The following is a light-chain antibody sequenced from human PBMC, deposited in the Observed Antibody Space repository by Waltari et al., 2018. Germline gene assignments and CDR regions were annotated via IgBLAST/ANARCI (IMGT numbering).Light chain of an antibody. CDR2: NDN. CDR3: QVWDSTSDPWV. J-gene: IGLJ3*02. Sequence: SYVLTQPPSVSVAPGQTAKITCGGINIGTKSVHWYQQKPGQAPVRVVYNDNDRPSGIPGRVVGSNSGNTATLTGSTVEAGDDADYFCQVWDSTSDPWVFGGGTKLTVL. CDR1: NIGTKS. V-gene: IGLV3-21*02.